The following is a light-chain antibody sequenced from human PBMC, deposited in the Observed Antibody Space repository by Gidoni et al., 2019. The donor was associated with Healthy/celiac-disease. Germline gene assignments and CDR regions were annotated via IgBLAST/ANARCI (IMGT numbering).Light chain of an antibody. CDR3: QQYYSTPWT. V-gene: IGKV4-1*01. CDR2: WAS. CDR1: QSVLYSSNNKNY. J-gene: IGKJ1*01. Sequence: DIVMTQSPYSLAVSLGERATINCKSSQSVLYSSNNKNYLAWYQQKPGQPPKLLIYWASTRESGVPDRFSGSGSGTDFTLTISSLQDEDVAVYYCQQYYSTPWTFGQGTKVEIK.